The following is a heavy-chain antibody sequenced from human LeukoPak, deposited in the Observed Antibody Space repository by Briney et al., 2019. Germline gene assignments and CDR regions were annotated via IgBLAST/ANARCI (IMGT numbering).Heavy chain of an antibody. CDR2: INHSGST. V-gene: IGHV4-34*01. D-gene: IGHD1-7*01. J-gene: IGHJ3*02. CDR3: AREFLSGAFDI. Sequence: SETLSLTCAVYGGSFSGYYWSWIRQPPGKGLEWLGEINHSGSTNYNPSLKSRVTISVDTSKNQFSLKLSSVAAADTAVYYCAREFLSGAFDIWGQGTMVTVSS. CDR1: GGSFSGYY.